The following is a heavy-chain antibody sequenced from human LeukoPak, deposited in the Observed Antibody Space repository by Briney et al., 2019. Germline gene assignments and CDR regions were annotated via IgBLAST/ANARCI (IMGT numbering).Heavy chain of an antibody. CDR3: AKVDCSAGSCYSIDY. CDR2: FDPEDGET. V-gene: IGHV1-24*01. D-gene: IGHD2-15*01. CDR1: GYTLTELS. Sequence: ASVKVSCKVSGYTLTELSMHWVRQAPGKGLEWMGGFDPEDGETIYAQKFQGRVTMTEDTSTDTAYMELSSLRSEDTAVYYCAKVDCSAGSCYSIDYWGQGTLVTVSS. J-gene: IGHJ4*02.